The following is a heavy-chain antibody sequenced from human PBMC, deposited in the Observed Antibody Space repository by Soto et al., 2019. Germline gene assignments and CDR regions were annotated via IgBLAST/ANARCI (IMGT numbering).Heavy chain of an antibody. J-gene: IGHJ6*03. D-gene: IGHD3-9*01. CDR2: ISSSSSYI. V-gene: IGHV3-21*01. Sequence: PGGSLRLSCAASGFTFSSYSMNWVRQAPGKGLEWVSSISSSSSYIYYADSVKGRFTISRDNAKNSLYLQMNSLRAEDTAVYYCAREERRDPILTGYYTYYMDVWGKGTTVTVSS. CDR3: AREERRDPILTGYYTYYMDV. CDR1: GFTFSSYS.